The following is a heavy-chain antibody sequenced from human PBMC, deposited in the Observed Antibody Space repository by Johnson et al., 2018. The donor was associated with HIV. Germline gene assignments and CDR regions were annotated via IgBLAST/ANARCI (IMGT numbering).Heavy chain of an antibody. CDR2: IKSKSDGATT. V-gene: IGHV3-15*01. D-gene: IGHD2-2*01. CDR3: TTRGFVVVPAANLHAFDI. Sequence: VQLVESGGGCAKPGGSLRLSCAVSGFSFTQAWMSWVRQAPGKGLEWVGQIKSKSDGATTDSAATVRGRFTISRDDSKNTLFLEMKNLKTEDTAVYYCTTRGFVVVPAANLHAFDIWGQGTMVTVSS. CDR1: GFSFTQAW. J-gene: IGHJ3*02.